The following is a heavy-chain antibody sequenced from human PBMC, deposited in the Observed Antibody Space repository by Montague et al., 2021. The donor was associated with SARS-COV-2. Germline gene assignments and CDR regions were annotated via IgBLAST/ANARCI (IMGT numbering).Heavy chain of an antibody. J-gene: IGHJ4*02. D-gene: IGHD3-10*01. CDR2: INHSGST. CDR1: GGSFSGYY. Sequence: SETLSLTCAVYGGSFSGYYWNWIRHPPGTGLEWIGEINHSGSTNYNPSLKSRVTMSVDTSKNQFSLKLSSVTAADTAVYYCARGARQGYGFRLGSFDSWGQGTLGTGSS. V-gene: IGHV4-34*01. CDR3: ARGARQGYGFRLGSFDS.